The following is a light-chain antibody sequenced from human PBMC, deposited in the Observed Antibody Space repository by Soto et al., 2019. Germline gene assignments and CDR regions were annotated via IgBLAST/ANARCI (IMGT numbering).Light chain of an antibody. V-gene: IGKV1-39*01. CDR2: AAS. J-gene: IGKJ1*01. Sequence: DIQMTQRPSSLAASVGDKVIITCRASQSISSYLNWYQQKPGKAPKLLIYAASSLQSGVPSRFSGSGSGTEFTLTISSLQPDDFATYYCQQYNSYSCGQGTKV. CDR3: QQYNSYS. CDR1: QSISSY.